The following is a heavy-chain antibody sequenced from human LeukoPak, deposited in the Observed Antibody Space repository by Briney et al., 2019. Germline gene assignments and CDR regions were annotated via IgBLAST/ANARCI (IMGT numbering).Heavy chain of an antibody. V-gene: IGHV3-23*01. Sequence: GGSLRLSCAASGFTFSSYAMSWVRQAPGKGLEWVSAISGSGDTTYYADSVKGRFTISRDNSKNTLYLQMNSLRVEDTGVYYCAKGHSAHGTGFDCWGQGTQVAVSS. CDR2: ISGSGDTT. J-gene: IGHJ4*02. CDR3: AKGHSAHGTGFDC. D-gene: IGHD1-14*01. CDR1: GFTFSSYA.